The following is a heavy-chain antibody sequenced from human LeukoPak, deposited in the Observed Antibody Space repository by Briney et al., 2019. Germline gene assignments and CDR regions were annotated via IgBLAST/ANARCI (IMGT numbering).Heavy chain of an antibody. Sequence: PGRSLRLSCAASGFTFSSYAMHWVRQAPGKGLEWVAVISYDGSNKYYADSVKGRFTISRDNSKNTLYLQMNSLRAEDTAVYYCASPMVRGVITLWGYYYGMDVWGQGTTVTVSS. CDR3: ASPMVRGVITLWGYYYGMDV. CDR1: GFTFSSYA. V-gene: IGHV3-30-3*01. CDR2: ISYDGSNK. D-gene: IGHD3-10*01. J-gene: IGHJ6*02.